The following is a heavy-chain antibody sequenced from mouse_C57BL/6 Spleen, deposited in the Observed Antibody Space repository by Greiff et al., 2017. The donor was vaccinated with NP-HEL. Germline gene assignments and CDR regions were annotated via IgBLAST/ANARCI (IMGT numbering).Heavy chain of an antibody. V-gene: IGHV5-6*01. CDR2: ISSGGSYT. J-gene: IGHJ4*01. CDR1: GFTFSSYG. CDR3: ARGGTAQATLYYYAMDY. Sequence: EVHLVESGGDLVKPGGSLKLSCAASGFTFSSYGMSWVRQTPDKRLEWVATISSGGSYTYYPDSVKGRFTISRDNAKNTLYLQMSSLKSEDTAMYYCARGGTAQATLYYYAMDYWGQGTSVTVSS. D-gene: IGHD3-2*02.